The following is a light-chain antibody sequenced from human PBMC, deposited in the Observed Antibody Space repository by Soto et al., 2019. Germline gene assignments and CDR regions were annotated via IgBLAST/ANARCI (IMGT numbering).Light chain of an antibody. V-gene: IGKV1-39*01. CDR1: QTIGNY. J-gene: IGKJ1*01. CDR2: AAS. CDR3: QQSNSAPSA. Sequence: DIQMTQSPSSLSASVGDRVIITCRASQTIGNYLNWYQQKAGKVPRLLIYAASTLQSGVPSRFSGSGSGTEFTLTITSLQPEDFAVYFCQQSNSAPSAFGQGTKVDIK.